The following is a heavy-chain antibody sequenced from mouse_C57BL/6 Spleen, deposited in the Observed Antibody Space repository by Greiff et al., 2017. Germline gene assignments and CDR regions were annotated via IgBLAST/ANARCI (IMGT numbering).Heavy chain of an antibody. Sequence: DVQLQESGPGLVKPSQSLSLTCSVTGYSITSGYYWNWIRQFPGNKLEWMGYISYDGSNNYNPSLKNRISITRDTSKNQFFLKLNYVTTEDTATYYCARERISITTVVAEGYFDVWGTGTTVTVSS. J-gene: IGHJ1*03. V-gene: IGHV3-6*01. D-gene: IGHD1-1*01. CDR2: ISYDGSN. CDR3: ARERISITTVVAEGYFDV. CDR1: GYSITSGYY.